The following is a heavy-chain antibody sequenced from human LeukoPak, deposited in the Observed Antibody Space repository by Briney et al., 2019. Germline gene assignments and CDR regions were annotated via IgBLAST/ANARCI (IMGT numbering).Heavy chain of an antibody. CDR1: GFVFSIYT. Sequence: GGSLRLSCSASGFVFSIYTMYWVRQAPGKGPEYVSTISGSGNGGSIYYADSVKGRFTISRDDSKSILYLQMNGLRSEDTAVYYCVKDFGKVRGTPDSWGQGTLVTVSS. V-gene: IGHV3-64D*06. CDR3: VKDFGKVRGTPDS. J-gene: IGHJ4*02. CDR2: ISGSGNGGSI. D-gene: IGHD2-15*01.